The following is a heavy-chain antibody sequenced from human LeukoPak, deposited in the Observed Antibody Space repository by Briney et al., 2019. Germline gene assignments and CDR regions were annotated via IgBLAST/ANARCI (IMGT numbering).Heavy chain of an antibody. D-gene: IGHD3-9*01. CDR1: AGSISSSSYS. V-gene: IGHV4-39*07. CDR2: IYYSGST. J-gene: IGHJ4*02. CDR3: ARGRRYFDWLLSLDRGGFDY. Sequence: SETLSLTCTVSAGSISSSSYSWGWIRQPPGKGLEWIGSIYYSGSTYFNPSLKSRVTISVDTSKNQFSLKLSSVTAADTAVYYCARGRRYFDWLLSLDRGGFDYWGQGTLVTVSS.